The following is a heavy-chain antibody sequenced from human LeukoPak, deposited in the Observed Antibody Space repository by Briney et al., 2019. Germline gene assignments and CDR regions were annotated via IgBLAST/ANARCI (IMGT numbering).Heavy chain of an antibody. J-gene: IGHJ3*02. CDR1: GDSVSSNSAA. CDR2: TYYRSKWYN. D-gene: IGHD6-19*01. V-gene: IGHV6-1*01. Sequence: SQTLSLTCAISGDSVSSNSAAWNWIRQSPSRGLEWLGRTYYRSKWYNDYAVSVKSRITINPDTSKNQFSLQLNSVTPEDTAVYYCARDVAVAGTGKEDAFDIWGQGTMVTVSS. CDR3: ARDVAVAGTGKEDAFDI.